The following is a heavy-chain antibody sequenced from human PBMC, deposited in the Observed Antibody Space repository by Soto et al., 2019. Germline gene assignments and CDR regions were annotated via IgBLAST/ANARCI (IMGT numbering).Heavy chain of an antibody. D-gene: IGHD2-15*01. V-gene: IGHV4-31*03. J-gene: IGHJ3*02. CDR2: IYYSGST. CDR1: GGSISSGGYY. CDR3: ARAYGGKLAVDAFDI. Sequence: QVQLQESGPGLVKPSQTLSLTCTVSGGSISSGGYYWSWIRQHPGKGLEWIGYIYYSGSTYYNPSLKSRVTISVDTSKNQFYLKLSSVTAAATAVYYCARAYGGKLAVDAFDIWGQGTMVTVSS.